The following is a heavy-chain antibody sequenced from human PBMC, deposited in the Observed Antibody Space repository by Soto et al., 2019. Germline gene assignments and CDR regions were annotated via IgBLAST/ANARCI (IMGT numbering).Heavy chain of an antibody. J-gene: IGHJ3*01. CDR3: AREGSETYIDGFDV. Sequence: PGGSLRLSWAASGFTLNAYAMDWVRQGPGKGLEWVSYISSSGSSIYYADSLKGRFTISRDNAENSLYLQMNSLRAEDTAVYYCAREGSETYIDGFDVWGQGTMVTVSS. D-gene: IGHD6-19*01. CDR2: ISSSGSSI. V-gene: IGHV3-48*03. CDR1: GFTLNAYA.